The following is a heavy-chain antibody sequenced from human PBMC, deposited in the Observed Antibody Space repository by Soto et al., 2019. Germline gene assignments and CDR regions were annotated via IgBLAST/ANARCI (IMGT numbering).Heavy chain of an antibody. J-gene: IGHJ5*02. CDR2: IDPRDSYT. CDR1: GYTFNIFW. D-gene: IGHD2-2*01. V-gene: IGHV5-10-1*01. Sequence: GESLKISCRGVGYTFNIFWNSGVLQMPGRGLEWVGRIDPRDSYTSYSPSFQGHVTISADKSISAVYLQWGSLKASDTAMYYCARLYCSSSTCDSWFDPWGQGTLVTVSS. CDR3: ARLYCSSSTCDSWFDP.